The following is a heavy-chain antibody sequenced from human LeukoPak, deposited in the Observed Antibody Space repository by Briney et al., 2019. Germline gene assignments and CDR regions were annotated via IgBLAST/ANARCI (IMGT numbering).Heavy chain of an antibody. J-gene: IGHJ3*02. V-gene: IGHV2-5*01. CDR1: GFSLTTSGVG. Sequence: SGPTRVNPTQTLTLTCTFSGFSLTTSGVGVGWIRQPPAKALEWLELIYWNDDKRYRPPLKSMLTITKDPSKNQVVLTLTNMDPVDTATYYCAHITDDAFDIWRQGTMVTVSS. CDR3: AHITDDAFDI. CDR2: IYWNDDK.